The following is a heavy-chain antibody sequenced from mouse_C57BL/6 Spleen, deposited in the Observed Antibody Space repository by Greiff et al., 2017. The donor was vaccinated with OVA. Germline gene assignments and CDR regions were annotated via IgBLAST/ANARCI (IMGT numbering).Heavy chain of an antibody. Sequence: QVQLQQPGTELVKPGASVKLSCKASGYTFTSYWMHWVKQRPGQGLEWIGNINPSNGGTNYNEKFKSKATLTVDKSSSTAYMQLSSLTSEDSAVYYCARVHYDYADWYFDVWGTGTTVTVSS. V-gene: IGHV1-53*01. J-gene: IGHJ1*03. CDR1: GYTFTSYW. CDR2: INPSNGGT. CDR3: ARVHYDYADWYFDV. D-gene: IGHD2-4*01.